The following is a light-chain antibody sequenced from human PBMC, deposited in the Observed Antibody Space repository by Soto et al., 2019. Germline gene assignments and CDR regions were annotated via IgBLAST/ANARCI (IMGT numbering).Light chain of an antibody. V-gene: IGLV2-14*01. Sequence: QSAPTHPASVSGSPGQSISISCTGTSSDVGGYNYVSWYQQYSGKAPKLMIYAVTDRPSGISNRFSASKSGNTASLTISGLQAEDEADYYCCSYTSSGTYVFGTGTKVTVL. J-gene: IGLJ1*01. CDR3: CSYTSSGTYV. CDR2: AVT. CDR1: SSDVGGYNY.